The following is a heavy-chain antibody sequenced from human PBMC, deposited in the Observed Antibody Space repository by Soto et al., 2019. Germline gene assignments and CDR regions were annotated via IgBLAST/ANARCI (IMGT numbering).Heavy chain of an antibody. D-gene: IGHD3-10*01. CDR1: GFTFSSYS. CDR2: ISSSSSYI. CDR3: ARGASTMVHDY. J-gene: IGHJ4*02. Sequence: GSLRLSCASSGFTFSSYSMNCVRQAPGKGLEWVSSISSSSSYIYYADSVKGRFTISRDNAKNSLYLQMNSLRAGDTAVYYCARGASTMVHDYWGQGTLVTVSS. V-gene: IGHV3-21*01.